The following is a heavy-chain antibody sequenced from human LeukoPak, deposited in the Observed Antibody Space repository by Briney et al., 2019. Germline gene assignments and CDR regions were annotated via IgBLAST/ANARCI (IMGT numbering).Heavy chain of an antibody. J-gene: IGHJ6*02. V-gene: IGHV4-59*01. CDR1: GGSISSYY. CDR3: ARAKYSSSQYYYGMDV. Sequence: SGTLSLTCTVSGGSISSYYWSWIRQPPGKGLEWIGYIYYSGSTNYNPSLKSRVTISVDTSNNQFSLRLSSVTAADTAVYYCARAKYSSSQYYYGMDVWGQGTTVTVSS. CDR2: IYYSGST. D-gene: IGHD6-6*01.